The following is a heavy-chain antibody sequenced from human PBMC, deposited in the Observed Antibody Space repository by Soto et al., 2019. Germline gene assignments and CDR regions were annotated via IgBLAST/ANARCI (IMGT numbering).Heavy chain of an antibody. CDR3: ARLMGSSWYAY. V-gene: IGHV4-39*01. Sequence: SETLSLTCSVSGGSISSSSYYWGWIRQPPGKGLEWIGSIYYSGSTYYNPSLKSRVTISVDTSKNQFSLKLSSVTAADTAVYYCARLMGSSWYAYWGQGTLVTVSS. D-gene: IGHD6-13*01. CDR1: GGSISSSSYY. CDR2: IYYSGST. J-gene: IGHJ4*02.